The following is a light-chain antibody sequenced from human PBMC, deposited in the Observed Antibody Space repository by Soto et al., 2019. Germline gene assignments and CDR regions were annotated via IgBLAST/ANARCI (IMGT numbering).Light chain of an antibody. V-gene: IGKV3-20*01. CDR1: QSVSTSY. J-gene: IGKJ2*01. CDR2: GAS. CDR3: QQYNSLYT. Sequence: EIVLTQSPGTLSLSPGERATLSCRASQSVSTSYLAWYRQKPGQAPRLLIYGASIRATGIPDRFSGSGSGTDFTLTISRLEPEDFATYYCQQYNSLYTFGQGTKLEIK.